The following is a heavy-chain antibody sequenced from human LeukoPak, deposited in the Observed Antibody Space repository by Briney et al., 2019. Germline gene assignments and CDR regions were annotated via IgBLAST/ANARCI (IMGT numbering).Heavy chain of an antibody. J-gene: IGHJ4*02. V-gene: IGHV1-8*03. Sequence: ASVKVSCKTSGYTFTNYDINWVRQAPGQGLEWMGWMNPKSGKTGYAQKFQGRVTIIRNTSISTAYMELSSLRSEDTAVYYCARDILPSYSGYDRTLPDYWGQGTLVTVSS. CDR1: GYTFTNYD. CDR3: ARDILPSYSGYDRTLPDY. CDR2: MNPKSGKT. D-gene: IGHD5-12*01.